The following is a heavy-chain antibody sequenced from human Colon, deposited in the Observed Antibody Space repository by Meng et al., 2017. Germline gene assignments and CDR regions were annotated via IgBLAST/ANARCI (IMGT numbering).Heavy chain of an antibody. V-gene: IGHV4-59*01. Sequence: SETLSLTCTVSGDSITSYYWSWIRQPPGKGLEWIAWIYYSGSTNYNPSLKSRVTISMAKSKHQFSLNLTSVTTADTAVYYCARGGASSKWLDPWGQGILVTVSS. D-gene: IGHD6-6*01. CDR2: IYYSGST. CDR1: GDSITSYY. CDR3: ARGGASSKWLDP. J-gene: IGHJ5*02.